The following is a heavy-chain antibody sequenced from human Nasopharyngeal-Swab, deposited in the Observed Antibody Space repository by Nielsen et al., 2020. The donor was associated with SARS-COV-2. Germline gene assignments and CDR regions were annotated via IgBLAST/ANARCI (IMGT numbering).Heavy chain of an antibody. D-gene: IGHD5-18*01. CDR3: ARDGSGYSYGLLDY. J-gene: IGHJ4*02. CDR1: GFTVSSNY. V-gene: IGHV3-66*01. CDR2: IYSGGST. Sequence: GESLKISCAASGFTVSSNYMSWVRQAPGKGLEWVSVIYSGGSTYYADSVKGRFTISRDNSKNTLYLQMNNLRAEDTAVYYCARDGSGYSYGLLDYWGQGTLVTVSS.